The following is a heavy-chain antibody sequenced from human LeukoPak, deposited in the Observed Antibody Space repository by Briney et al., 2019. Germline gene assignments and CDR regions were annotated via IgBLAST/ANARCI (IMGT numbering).Heavy chain of an antibody. D-gene: IGHD2-2*02. J-gene: IGHJ2*01. CDR3: ARLPIVVVPAATPAVNWYFDL. CDR2: INPNSGGT. Sequence: ASVKVSCKASGYTFTGYYMHWVRQAPGQGLEWMGWINPNSGGTNYAQKFQGRVTMTRDTSISTAYIELSRLRSDDTAVYYCARLPIVVVPAATPAVNWYFDLWGRGTLVTVSS. V-gene: IGHV1-2*02. CDR1: GYTFTGYY.